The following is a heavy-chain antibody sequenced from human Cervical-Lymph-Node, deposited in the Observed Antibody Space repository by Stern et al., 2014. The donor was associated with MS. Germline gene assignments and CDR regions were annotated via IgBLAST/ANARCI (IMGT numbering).Heavy chain of an antibody. CDR3: ARSPTTVSQVYHFDY. Sequence: QVQLQESGPGLVKPSQTLSLTCTVSGGSISSGGYFWNWIRQHPGKGLEWIGYIYYSGSTFYNPSLQSQVTISVDTSNNQFSLKLSSVTAADTAVYYCARSPTTVSQVYHFDYWGQGALVTVSS. CDR2: IYYSGST. D-gene: IGHD4-17*01. CDR1: GGSISSGGYF. V-gene: IGHV4-31*01. J-gene: IGHJ4*02.